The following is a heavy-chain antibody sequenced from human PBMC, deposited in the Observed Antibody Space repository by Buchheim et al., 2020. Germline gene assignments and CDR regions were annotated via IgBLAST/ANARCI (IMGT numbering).Heavy chain of an antibody. Sequence: QVQLVQSGAEVKKPGSSVKVSCKASGGTFSSYTISWVRQAPGQGLEWMGRIIPILGIANYAQKFQGRVTITADKSTSTAYMELSSLRSEDTAMYYCARDSITMVRGVRTNWFDPWGQGTL. CDR3: ARDSITMVRGVRTNWFDP. V-gene: IGHV1-69*08. CDR2: IIPILGIA. D-gene: IGHD3-10*01. J-gene: IGHJ5*02. CDR1: GGTFSSYT.